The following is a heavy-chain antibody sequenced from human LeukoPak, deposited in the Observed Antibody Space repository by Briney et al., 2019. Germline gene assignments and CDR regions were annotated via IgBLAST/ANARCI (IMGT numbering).Heavy chain of an antibody. CDR2: FDLNIGCT. CDR1: GYTFTGYF. Sequence: ASVKVSCKASGYTFTGYFIHWVRQAPGQGLEWMGWFDLNIGCTNYAQKFQGRVPITRDTSIATPYMALSRLTSDDTALYYCTRGNIATRRGDSWFDPWGQGTLVTVSS. V-gene: IGHV1-2*02. CDR3: TRGNIATRRGDSWFDP. D-gene: IGHD6-13*01. J-gene: IGHJ5*02.